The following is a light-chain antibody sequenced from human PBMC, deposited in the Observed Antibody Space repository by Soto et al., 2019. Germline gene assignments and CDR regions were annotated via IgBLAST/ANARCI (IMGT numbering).Light chain of an antibody. CDR1: SGHSNYA. J-gene: IGLJ7*01. Sequence: QPVLTQSPSASASLGASVKLTCTLSSGHSNYAIAWHQQQPEKGPRYLMKVNSGGSHIKGDGIPDRFSGSSSGAERYLFISSRQSEDEADYYCQTWGTGSAFVVFGGGTQLTV. CDR3: QTWGTGSAFVV. CDR2: VNSGGSH. V-gene: IGLV4-69*01.